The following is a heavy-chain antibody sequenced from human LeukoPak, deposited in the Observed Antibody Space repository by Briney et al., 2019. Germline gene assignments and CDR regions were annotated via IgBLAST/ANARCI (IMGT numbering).Heavy chain of an antibody. J-gene: IGHJ4*02. D-gene: IGHD6-13*01. CDR3: ARDGGAAAGTGYFDY. Sequence: EASVKVSCKASGGTFSSYAIRWVRQAPGQGLEWMGGIIPIFGTANYAQKFQGRVTITADESTSTAYMELSSLRSEDTAVYYCARDGGAAAGTGYFDYWGQGTLVTVSS. CDR1: GGTFSSYA. CDR2: IIPIFGTA. V-gene: IGHV1-69*13.